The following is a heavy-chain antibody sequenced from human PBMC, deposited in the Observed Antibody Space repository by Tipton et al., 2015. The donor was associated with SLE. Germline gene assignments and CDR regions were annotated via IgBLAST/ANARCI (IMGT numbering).Heavy chain of an antibody. CDR3: AREGAVAGYFDY. J-gene: IGHJ4*02. CDR2: ISYDGSNK. CDR1: GFTFFSYA. Sequence: SLRLSCAASGFTFFSYAMHWVRQAPGKGLEWVAVISYDGSNKYYADSVKGRFTISRDNSKNTLYLQMNSLRAEDTAVYYCAREGAVAGYFDYWGQGTLVTVSS. V-gene: IGHV3-30-3*01. D-gene: IGHD6-19*01.